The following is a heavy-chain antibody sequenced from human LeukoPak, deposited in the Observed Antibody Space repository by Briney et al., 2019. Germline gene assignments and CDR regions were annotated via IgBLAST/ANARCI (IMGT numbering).Heavy chain of an antibody. CDR3: ARDHLRDYGSGSYYTVD. V-gene: IGHV1-69*04. D-gene: IGHD3-10*01. J-gene: IGHJ4*02. Sequence: SAKVSCKASGGTFSSYAISWVRQAPGQGLEWMGRIIPILGIANYAQKFQGRVTITADKSTSTAYMELSSLRSEDTAVYYCARDHLRDYGSGSYYTVDWGQGTLVTVSS. CDR1: GGTFSSYA. CDR2: IIPILGIA.